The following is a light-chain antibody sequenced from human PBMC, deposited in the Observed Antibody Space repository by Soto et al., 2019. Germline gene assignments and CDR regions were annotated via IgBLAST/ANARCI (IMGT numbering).Light chain of an antibody. Sequence: DIPMTQSPSTLSASLGDRLTIXSRASQSISSWLAWYQQKPGKAPELLIYAASTLQSGVPSRFSGSGSGTDFTLTISCLQSEDFATYYCQQYYSFPPTFGQGTKVDIK. CDR3: QQYYSFPPT. CDR1: QSISSW. V-gene: IGKV1-5*01. J-gene: IGKJ1*01. CDR2: AAS.